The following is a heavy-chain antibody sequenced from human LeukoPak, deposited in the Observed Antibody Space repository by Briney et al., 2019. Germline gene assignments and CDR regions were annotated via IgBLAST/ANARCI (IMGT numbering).Heavy chain of an antibody. D-gene: IGHD5-18*01. V-gene: IGHV1-46*01. CDR2: INPSGGST. CDR3: ARDSYSYGPDY. CDR1: GYTFTSYY. J-gene: IGHJ4*02. Sequence: ASVKVSCKASGYTFTSYYMHWVRQAPGQGLEWMGIINPSGGSTSYAQKLQGRVTMTTDTSTSTAYMELRSLRSDDTAVYYCARDSYSYGPDYWGQGTLVTVSS.